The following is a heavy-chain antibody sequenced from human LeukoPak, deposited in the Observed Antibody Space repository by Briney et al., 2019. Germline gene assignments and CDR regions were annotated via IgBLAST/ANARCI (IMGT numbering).Heavy chain of an antibody. D-gene: IGHD5-24*01. CDR2: MSYSGTT. V-gene: IGHV4-59*02. CDR1: GGSVRSHY. Sequence: SETLSLTCIVSGGSVRSHYWNWIRQPPRKGLEWIGFMSYSGTTNYNPSLNSRVSISIDTSRNWVSLRLSSVTAADTAYYRCARGGRDGPVDFGGQGTLVTVSS. J-gene: IGHJ4*02. CDR3: ARGGRDGPVDF.